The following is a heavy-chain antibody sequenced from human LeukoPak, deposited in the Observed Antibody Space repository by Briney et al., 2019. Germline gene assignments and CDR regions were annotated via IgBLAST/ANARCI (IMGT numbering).Heavy chain of an antibody. CDR1: GYSISSGYY. Sequence: SETLSLTCAVSGYSISSGYYWGWIRQPPGKGLEWIGSIYHSGSTYYNPSLKSRVTISVDTSKNQFSLKLSSVTAADTAVYYCANSVGQYGGNGNWFDPWGQGTLATVSS. CDR2: IYHSGST. D-gene: IGHD4-23*01. J-gene: IGHJ5*02. V-gene: IGHV4-38-2*01. CDR3: ANSVGQYGGNGNWFDP.